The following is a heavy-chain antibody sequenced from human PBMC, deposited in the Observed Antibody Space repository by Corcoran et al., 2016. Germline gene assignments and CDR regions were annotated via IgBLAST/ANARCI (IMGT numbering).Heavy chain of an antibody. Sequence: QVQLVESGGGVVQPGRSLRLSCAASGFTFSSYGMHWVRQAPGKGLEWVAVIWYDGSNKYYADSVKGRFTISRDNSKNTLYLQMNSLRAEDTAVYYCARRSRLGMTTNAFDIWGQGTMVTVSS. CDR2: IWYDGSNK. J-gene: IGHJ3*02. D-gene: IGHD4-17*01. V-gene: IGHV3-33*01. CDR1: GFTFSSYG. CDR3: ARRSRLGMTTNAFDI.